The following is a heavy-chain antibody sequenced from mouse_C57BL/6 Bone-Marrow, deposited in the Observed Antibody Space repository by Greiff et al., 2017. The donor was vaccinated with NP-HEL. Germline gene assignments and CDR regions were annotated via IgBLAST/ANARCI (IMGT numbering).Heavy chain of an antibody. Sequence: VQLQQPGAELVRPGSSVKLSCKASGYTFTSYWMDWVKQRPGQGLEWIGNIYPSDSETHYNQKFKDKATLTVDKSSSTAYMQLSSLTSEDSAVYYCARGKRVFITTNYFDYWGQGTTLTVSS. CDR2: IYPSDSET. J-gene: IGHJ2*01. CDR1: GYTFTSYW. CDR3: ARGKRVFITTNYFDY. V-gene: IGHV1-61*01. D-gene: IGHD1-1*01.